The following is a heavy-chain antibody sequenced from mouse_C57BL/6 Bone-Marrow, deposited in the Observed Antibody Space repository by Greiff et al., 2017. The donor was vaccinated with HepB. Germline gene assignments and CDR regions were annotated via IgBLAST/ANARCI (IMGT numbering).Heavy chain of an antibody. V-gene: IGHV1-69*01. D-gene: IGHD4-1*01. Sequence: VQLQQSGAELVMPGASVKLSCKASGYTFTSYWMHWVKQRPGQGLEWIGEIDPSDSYTNYNQKFKGKSTLTVDKSSSTAYMQLSSLTSEDSAVYYCARSRGTGTDAMDYWGQGTSVTVSS. CDR2: IDPSDSYT. J-gene: IGHJ4*01. CDR1: GYTFTSYW. CDR3: ARSRGTGTDAMDY.